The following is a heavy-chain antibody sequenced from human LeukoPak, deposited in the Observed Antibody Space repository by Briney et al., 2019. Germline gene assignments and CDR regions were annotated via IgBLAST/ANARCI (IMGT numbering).Heavy chain of an antibody. CDR1: GYTFNNYG. J-gene: IGHJ5*02. CDR3: AKDWHILTGRNCFDP. CDR2: VTSYNGDT. V-gene: IGHV1-18*01. Sequence: ASVKVSCKASGYTFNNYGISWVRQAPGQGLEWMGWVTSYNGDTNYAQKFQGRVTMSTDTSTSTAYMELRSLRFDDTVIYYCAKDWHILTGRNCFDPWGQGTLVTVSS. D-gene: IGHD3-9*01.